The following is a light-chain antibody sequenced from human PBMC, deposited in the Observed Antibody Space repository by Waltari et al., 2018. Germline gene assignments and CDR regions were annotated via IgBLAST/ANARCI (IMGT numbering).Light chain of an antibody. CDR3: CSYADTYSFV. J-gene: IGLJ3*02. CDR1: SSDVGDYNY. Sequence: QSALTQPRSVSGSPGQSVPISCTGTSSDVGDYNYVSWYQQHPGKAPKLIIYDVNKRPSGVPDRFSASKSGNTASLTISGLQAEDEADYHCCSYADTYSFVFGGGTKVTVL. CDR2: DVN. V-gene: IGLV2-11*01.